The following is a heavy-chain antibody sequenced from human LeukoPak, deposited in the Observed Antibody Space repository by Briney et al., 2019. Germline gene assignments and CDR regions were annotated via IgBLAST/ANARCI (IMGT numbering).Heavy chain of an antibody. V-gene: IGHV4-59*01. D-gene: IGHD2-2*01. CDR1: GGSISSYY. CDR3: ARDRTSSNTKRRGERWIDP. Sequence: PSETLSLTCTVSGGSISSYYWSWIRQPPGKGLEWIGYIYYSGSTNYNPSLKSRVTISVDTSKNQFSLKLSSVTAADTAVYYCARDRTSSNTKRRGERWIDPWGQGTLVTVSS. J-gene: IGHJ5*02. CDR2: IYYSGST.